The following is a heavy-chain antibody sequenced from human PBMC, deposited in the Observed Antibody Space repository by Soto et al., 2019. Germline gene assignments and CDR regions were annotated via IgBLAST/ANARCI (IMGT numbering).Heavy chain of an antibody. CDR2: ISWNSGSI. CDR3: ARARVTPPLEDYYYYYRMDV. CDR1: GFTFDDYA. V-gene: IGHV3-9*01. Sequence: EVQLVESGGGLVQPGRSLRLSCAASGFTFDDYAMHWVRQAPGKGLEWVSGISWNSGSIGYADSVKGRFTISRDNAKNSLYLQMNSLRAEDTALYYCARARVTPPLEDYYYYYRMDVWGQGTTVTASS. D-gene: IGHD2-21*02. J-gene: IGHJ6*02.